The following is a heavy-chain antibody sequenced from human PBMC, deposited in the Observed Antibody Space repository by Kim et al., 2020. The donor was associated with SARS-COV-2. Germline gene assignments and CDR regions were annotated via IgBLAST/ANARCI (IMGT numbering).Heavy chain of an antibody. V-gene: IGHV1-69*01. CDR3: ARDSCSGGSCSFDY. Sequence: NYAQKFQGRVTITADESTSTAYMELSSLRSEDTAVYYCARDSCSGGSCSFDYWGQGTLVTVSS. D-gene: IGHD2-15*01. J-gene: IGHJ4*02.